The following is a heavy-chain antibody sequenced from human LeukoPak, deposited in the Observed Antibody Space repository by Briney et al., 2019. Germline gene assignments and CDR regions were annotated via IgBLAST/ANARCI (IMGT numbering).Heavy chain of an antibody. CDR2: IQSKTDGGTT. V-gene: IGHV3-15*05. CDR3: TTWSSQFDY. D-gene: IGHD6-6*01. CDR1: GFTFSDAW. J-gene: IGHJ4*02. Sequence: PGGSLRLSCAASGFTFSDAWMTWVRQAPGKGLECVGFIQSKTDGGTTDSAAPVKGRFTVSRDDSKNTLYLQMNSLNSEDTAVYYCTTWSSQFDYWGQGTLVTVFS.